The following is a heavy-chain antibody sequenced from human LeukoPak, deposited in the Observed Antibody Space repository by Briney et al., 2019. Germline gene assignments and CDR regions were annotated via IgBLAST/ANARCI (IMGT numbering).Heavy chain of an antibody. CDR2: IWYDGSNK. V-gene: IGHV3-33*01. Sequence: GGSLRLSCAASGFTFSSYGMHWVRQAPGKGLEWVAVIWYDGSNKYYADSVKGRFTISRDNSKNTLYLQMNSLRAEDTAVYYCARGSTVTTFFVDYWGQGTLVTVSS. CDR3: ARGSTVTTFFVDY. CDR1: GFTFSSYG. J-gene: IGHJ4*02. D-gene: IGHD4-17*01.